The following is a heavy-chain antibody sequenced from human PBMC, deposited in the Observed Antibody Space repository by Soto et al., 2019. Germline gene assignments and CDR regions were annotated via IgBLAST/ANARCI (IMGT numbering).Heavy chain of an antibody. CDR1: GFTFRDYY. CDR3: AREYYYTMDV. CDR2: IDSSTKYT. V-gene: IGHV3-11*05. J-gene: IGHJ6*02. Sequence: QVQLVESGGGLVRPGGSLRLSCEASGFTFRDYYMTWFRQAPGKGLEWLSYIDSSTKYTNYADSVKGRFTISRDNATNSLYLQMNSLSADYTAVYYCAREYYYTMDVWGQGTMVTVSS.